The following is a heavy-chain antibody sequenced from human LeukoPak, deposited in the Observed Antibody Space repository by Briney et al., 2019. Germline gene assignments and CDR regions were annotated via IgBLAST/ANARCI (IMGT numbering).Heavy chain of an antibody. CDR1: GIMFSGYW. CDR3: ASDGGPFDH. Sequence: GGSLRLSCTASGIMFSGYWMSWVRQAPGKGLEWEANIKQHGTEKYYVDSVKGRFTISRDDAKKSVYLQMNSLRAEDTAVYYCASDGGPFDHWGQGILVTVAS. D-gene: IGHD3-16*01. J-gene: IGHJ4*02. CDR2: IKQHGTEK. V-gene: IGHV3-7*01.